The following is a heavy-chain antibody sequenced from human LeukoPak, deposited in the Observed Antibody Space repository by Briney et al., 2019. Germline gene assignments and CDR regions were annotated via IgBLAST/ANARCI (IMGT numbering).Heavy chain of an antibody. D-gene: IGHD6-6*01. J-gene: IGHJ6*03. CDR3: TRDRKLPPYYYYYYMDV. CDR2: IIPFLNIT. CDR1: GGTFSSYG. V-gene: IGHV1-69*10. Sequence: GSSVKVSCKTPGGTFSSYGLSWERQAPGQGLDYMGGIIPFLNITNYAQKFQGRLTITADTSTSIAYMELSSLKSEDTAIYYCTRDRKLPPYYYYYYMDVWGKGTTVTVSS.